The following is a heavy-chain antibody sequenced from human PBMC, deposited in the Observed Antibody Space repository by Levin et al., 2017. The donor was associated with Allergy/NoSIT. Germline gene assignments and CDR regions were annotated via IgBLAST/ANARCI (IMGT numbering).Heavy chain of an antibody. V-gene: IGHV4-39*01. Sequence: SQTLSLTCTVSGGSISSFSYYWGWIRQPPEKGLEWLGSIHYSGHTHYNPSLKSRVTISVDTANSQFSLKLSSVTAADTAVYYCASRYQSRGYSGYYDYWGQGTLVTVSS. CDR2: IHYSGHT. J-gene: IGHJ4*02. CDR1: GGSISSFSYY. D-gene: IGHD5-12*01. CDR3: ASRYQSRGYSGYYDY.